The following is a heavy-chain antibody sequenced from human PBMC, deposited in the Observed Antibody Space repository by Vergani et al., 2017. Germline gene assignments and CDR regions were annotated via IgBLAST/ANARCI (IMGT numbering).Heavy chain of an antibody. V-gene: IGHV4-59*01. D-gene: IGHD2-15*01. Sequence: QVQLQESGPGLVKPSETLSLTCTVSGGSISSYYWSWIRQPPGKGLEWIGYIYYSGSTNYNPSLKSRVTISVDTSKDQFSLKLSSVTAADTAVYYCARGRSPRVAFDIWGQGIMVTVSS. J-gene: IGHJ3*02. CDR1: GGSISSYY. CDR3: ARGRSPRVAFDI. CDR2: IYYSGST.